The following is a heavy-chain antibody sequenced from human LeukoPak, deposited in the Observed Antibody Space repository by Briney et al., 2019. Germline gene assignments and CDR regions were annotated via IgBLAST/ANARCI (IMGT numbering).Heavy chain of an antibody. J-gene: IGHJ5*02. CDR1: GFTFSSYS. CDR2: ISSSSSTI. D-gene: IGHD2-2*01. Sequence: GGSLRLSCAASGFTFSSYSMNWVRQAPGKGLEWVSYISSSSSTIYYADSVKGRFTISRDNAKNSLYLQMNSLRAEDTAVYYCARGPDIVVVPAAKHFDPWGQGTLVTVSS. CDR3: ARGPDIVVVPAAKHFDP. V-gene: IGHV3-48*01.